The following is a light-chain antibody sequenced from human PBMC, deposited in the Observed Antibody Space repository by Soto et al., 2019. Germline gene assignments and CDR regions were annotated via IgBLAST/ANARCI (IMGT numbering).Light chain of an antibody. J-gene: IGKJ3*01. CDR2: GAS. CDR1: QSVNNNY. V-gene: IGKV3-20*01. CDR3: KQYGSSYT. Sequence: EIVLTQSPGTLSLSPGERATLSCRASQSVNNNYLAWYQQKPGQPPRLLIYGASSRAIGIPDRFSGGGSGTDFTLTISRLEPEDFEVYYCKQYGSSYTFGPGTKVDIK.